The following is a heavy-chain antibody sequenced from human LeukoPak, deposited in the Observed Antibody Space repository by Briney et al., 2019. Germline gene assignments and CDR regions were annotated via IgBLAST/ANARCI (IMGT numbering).Heavy chain of an antibody. CDR2: INHSGST. CDR1: GGSFSGYY. J-gene: IGHJ5*02. D-gene: IGHD4-17*01. V-gene: IGHV4-34*01. CDR3: AKIYGDYSNWFDP. Sequence: SETLSLTCAVYGGSFSGYYWSWIRQPPGKGLEWIGEINHSGSTNYNPSLKSRVTISVDTSKNQFSLKLSPVTAADTAVYYCAKIYGDYSNWFDPWGQGTLVTVSP.